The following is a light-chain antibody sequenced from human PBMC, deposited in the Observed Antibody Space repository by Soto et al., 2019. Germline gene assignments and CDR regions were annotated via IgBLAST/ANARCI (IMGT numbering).Light chain of an antibody. CDR2: LGS. CDR1: QSLLHSNGYNY. J-gene: IGKJ4*01. Sequence: DIVMTQSPLSLPVTPGEPASISCRSSQSLLHSNGYNYLDWYLQKPGQSPQLLIYLGSNRASGVPDRFTGSGSGTDFTLKISGVEAEDVGVYYCMQALQTPIFGGGTKVEI. V-gene: IGKV2-28*01. CDR3: MQALQTPI.